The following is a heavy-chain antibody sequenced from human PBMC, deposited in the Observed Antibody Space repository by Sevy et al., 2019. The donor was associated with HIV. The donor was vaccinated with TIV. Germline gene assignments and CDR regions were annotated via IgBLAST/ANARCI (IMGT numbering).Heavy chain of an antibody. CDR2: ISNDGINE. J-gene: IGHJ6*02. V-gene: IGHV3-30*18. D-gene: IGHD1-26*01. CDR1: GFSFSYYG. Sequence: GGSLRLSCIGSGFSFSYYGIHWVRQSPGKGLDWVALISNDGINEYYADSVKGRFTISRDKSKNTVYLEMNSLRNEDTAIYFCANAYSGSYSHSYLYALDVWGQGTTVTVSS. CDR3: ANAYSGSYSHSYLYALDV.